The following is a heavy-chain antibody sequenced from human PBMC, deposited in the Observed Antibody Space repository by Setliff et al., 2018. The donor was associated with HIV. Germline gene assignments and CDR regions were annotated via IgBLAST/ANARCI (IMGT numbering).Heavy chain of an antibody. Sequence: GGSLRLSCAASGFTFSSYSMNWVRQTPGKGLEWVSYISSSDTTIYYADSVKGRFTIARDNSKNTLYLQMNSLRAEDTAVYYCVKARVDGDYYYYYYMDVWGKGTTVTVSS. CDR2: ISSSDTTI. CDR3: VKARVDGDYYYYYYMDV. CDR1: GFTFSSYS. V-gene: IGHV3-48*01. J-gene: IGHJ6*03. D-gene: IGHD4-17*01.